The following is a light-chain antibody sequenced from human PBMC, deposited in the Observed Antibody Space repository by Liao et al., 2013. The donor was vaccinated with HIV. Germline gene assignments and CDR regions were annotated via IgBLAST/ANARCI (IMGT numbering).Light chain of an antibody. CDR1: NLGDKY. CDR3: QVWDDSTDHFFV. V-gene: IGLV3-1*01. J-gene: IGLJ1*01. CDR2: QDV. Sequence: SYELTQPPSVSVSPGQTATIACSGDNLGDKYASWYQQKPGQSPVMVIYQDVQRPSGIPERFSGSKSGNTAALTISRVEAGDEADYHCQVWDDSTDHFFVFGSGTKLTVL.